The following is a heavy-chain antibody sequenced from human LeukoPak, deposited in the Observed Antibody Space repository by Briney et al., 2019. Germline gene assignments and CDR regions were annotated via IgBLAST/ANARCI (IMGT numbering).Heavy chain of an antibody. J-gene: IGHJ4*02. CDR2: INPNSGGT. D-gene: IGHD4-23*01. Sequence: ASVKVSCKASGYTFTGYYMHWVRQAPGQGLEWMGWINPNSGGTNYAQKFQGRVTMTRDTSISTAYMELSRLRSDDTAVYYCARAPPGRVVTSFDYWGQGTLVTVSS. V-gene: IGHV1-2*02. CDR1: GYTFTGYY. CDR3: ARAPPGRVVTSFDY.